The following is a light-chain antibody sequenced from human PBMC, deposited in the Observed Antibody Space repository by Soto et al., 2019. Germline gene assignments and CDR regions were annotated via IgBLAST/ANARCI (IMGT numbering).Light chain of an antibody. CDR2: AAS. J-gene: IGKJ3*01. CDR3: QQSYRTLFS. Sequence: DIQMTQSPSSLSASVGDRVTITCRASQTVLKYLNWYQQKPGRAPSLLIYAASSLQSGVPSGFRESGSGTKFALSITSLQPEDFATYYCQQSYRTLFSFGPGTKVEI. V-gene: IGKV1-39*01. CDR1: QTVLKY.